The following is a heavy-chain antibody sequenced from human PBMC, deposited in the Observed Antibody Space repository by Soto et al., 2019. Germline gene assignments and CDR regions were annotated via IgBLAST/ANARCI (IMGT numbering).Heavy chain of an antibody. CDR1: GGTFSSYA. J-gene: IGHJ4*02. Sequence: EASVKVSCKASGGTFSSYAISWVRQAPGQGLEWMGGIIPIFGTANYAQKFQGRVTITADESTSTAYMELSSLRSEDTAVYYCAAKVFGYYDSSGPRFDYWGQGTLVTVSS. CDR2: IIPIFGTA. V-gene: IGHV1-69*13. D-gene: IGHD3-22*01. CDR3: AAKVFGYYDSSGPRFDY.